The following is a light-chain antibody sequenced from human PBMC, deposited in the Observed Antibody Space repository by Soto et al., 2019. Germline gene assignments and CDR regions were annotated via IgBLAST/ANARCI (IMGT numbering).Light chain of an antibody. Sequence: SYELTQPPSVSVAPGQTARIPCDGNNLGLKSVHWYQQKPGQAPVLAVSDDINPPSGIPGRFSGSNSGNTATLTISSVEAGDEADYYCQVWDIDSRHVVFGEGTKVTVL. CDR3: QVWDIDSRHVV. J-gene: IGLJ2*01. V-gene: IGLV3-21*02. CDR1: NLGLKS. CDR2: DDI.